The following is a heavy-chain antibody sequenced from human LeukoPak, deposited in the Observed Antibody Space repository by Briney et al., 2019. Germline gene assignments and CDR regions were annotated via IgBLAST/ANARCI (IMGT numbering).Heavy chain of an antibody. CDR1: GFTFSSCG. Sequence: GRSLTLSCAASGFTFSSCGMHWVRQAPGKGLEWLAVFSYDGINKYYRESVKGRFTISRDNSKSTLSLQMNSLRPEDTGVYYCVKEADSGNYRTSDYWGQGTLVTVSS. CDR3: VKEADSGNYRTSDY. D-gene: IGHD6-25*01. CDR2: FSYDGINK. J-gene: IGHJ4*02. V-gene: IGHV3-30*18.